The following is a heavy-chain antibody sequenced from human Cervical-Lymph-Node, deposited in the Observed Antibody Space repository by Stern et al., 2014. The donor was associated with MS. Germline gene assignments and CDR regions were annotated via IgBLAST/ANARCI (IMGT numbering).Heavy chain of an antibody. CDR3: ARGSDT. J-gene: IGHJ5*02. CDR1: GFTFSRYW. D-gene: IGHD2-15*01. CDR2: IKEDGSET. Sequence: VQLVESGGGLVQPGGSLRLSCAASGFTFSRYWMNWVRQAPGKGLEWVDNIKEDGSETYYVDSVKGRFTISRDNAKNSLYLQMNSLRAEDTAVYYCARGSDTWGQGTLVTVSS. V-gene: IGHV3-7*01.